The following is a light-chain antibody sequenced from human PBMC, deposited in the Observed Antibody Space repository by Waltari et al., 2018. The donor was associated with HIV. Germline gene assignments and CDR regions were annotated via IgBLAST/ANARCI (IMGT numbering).Light chain of an antibody. J-gene: IGLJ1*01. CDR3: CSYGGSGTAV. CDR2: DVN. Sequence: QPALTQPASVSGSPGQSLTISCAGTSRDVGGYDSVSCYQEPPGKAPNLRMFDVNKRPSGVSNRFSGSKSGNAASQTITGRQAEDDADYYCCSYGGSGTAVFGSGTKVTVL. CDR1: SRDVGGYDS. V-gene: IGLV2-23*02.